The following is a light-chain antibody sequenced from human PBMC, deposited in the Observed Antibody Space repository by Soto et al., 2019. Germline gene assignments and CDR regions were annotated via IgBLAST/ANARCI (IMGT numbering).Light chain of an antibody. CDR1: SSNVGCYL. Sequence: QSVMTQPPSASGTPGQRVTISCSGSSSNVGCYLVSWYQQLPGTAPRLLIYSNNQRPSGVPDRFSGSKSGTSASLAISGLRSEDEADYYCAAWDDSLSGRVFGGGTKLTVL. CDR2: SNN. CDR3: AAWDDSLSGRV. V-gene: IGLV1-47*02. J-gene: IGLJ2*01.